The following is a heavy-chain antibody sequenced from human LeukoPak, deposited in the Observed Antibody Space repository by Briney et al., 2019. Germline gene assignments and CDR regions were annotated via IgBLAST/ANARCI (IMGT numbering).Heavy chain of an antibody. V-gene: IGHV5-51*01. J-gene: IGHJ4*02. CDR1: GYSFTSYW. CDR3: ARLMVAANYIDN. CDR2: IYPGDSDT. Sequence: GEALQISCKGSGYSFTSYWIGWVRQMPGKGLEWMGIIYPGDSDTRYSPSFQGQVTISAGKSISTAYLQRSRHKASDTAMSYYARLMVAANYIDNCGQGTLVTVSS. D-gene: IGHD2-15*01.